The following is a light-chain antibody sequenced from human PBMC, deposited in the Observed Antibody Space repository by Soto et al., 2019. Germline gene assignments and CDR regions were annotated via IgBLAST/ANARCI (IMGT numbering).Light chain of an antibody. V-gene: IGLV2-8*01. J-gene: IGLJ2*01. CDR3: SSFAGNNNMV. Sequence: QSALTQPPSASGSPGQSVTISCTGTSSDVGGYNYVSWYQQHPGKAPKLMISEVSKRPSGVPDRFSGSKSGNTASLTVSGVQAEHEPDYYCSSFAGNNNMVFGGGTKVTVL. CDR1: SSDVGGYNY. CDR2: EVS.